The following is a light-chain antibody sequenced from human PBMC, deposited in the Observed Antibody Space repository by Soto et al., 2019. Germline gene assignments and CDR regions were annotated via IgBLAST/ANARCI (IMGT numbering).Light chain of an antibody. CDR2: DVN. CDR3: CSYSGSNTIVL. CDR1: SSDVGGYNF. V-gene: IGLV2-14*03. Sequence: QSALTQPASVSGSPGQSITISCTGTSSDVGGYNFVSWYQQHPGKAPRLMIFDVNNRPSGVSTRFSGSKSGNTASLTISGLQAEDEADYYCCSYSGSNTIVLFGGGTKLTVL. J-gene: IGLJ2*01.